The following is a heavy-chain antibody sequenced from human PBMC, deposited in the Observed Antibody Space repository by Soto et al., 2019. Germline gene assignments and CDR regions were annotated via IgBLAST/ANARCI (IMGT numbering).Heavy chain of an antibody. D-gene: IGHD2-15*01. J-gene: IGHJ1*01. CDR3: AREENCSGGTCYSECFRR. CDR2: VNPSGGST. V-gene: IGHV1-46*01. Sequence: ASVKVSCKASGYLFTAYSMHWVRLAPGQGLEWMGVVNPSGGSTKYAQNFQGRVTMTRDTSTTTIYMELSSLRSDDTAIYYCAREENCSGGTCYSECFRRWREGPLVPACS. CDR1: GYLFTAYS.